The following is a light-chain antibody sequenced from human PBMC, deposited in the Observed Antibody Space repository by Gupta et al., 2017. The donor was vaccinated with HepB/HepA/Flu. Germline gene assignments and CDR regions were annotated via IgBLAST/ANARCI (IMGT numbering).Light chain of an antibody. V-gene: IGLV4-69*01. CDR2: LNHDGSH. CDR3: QTWGTGIQV. CDR1: SGHSNYA. Sequence: QLVLTQSPSASASLGASVKLTCTLSSGHSNYAVAWYQQRPEKGPRFLMKLNHDGSHIKRDGIPVRFSGSSSGTERYLTISSLQSDDEADYYCQTWGTGIQVFGRGTNLTV. J-gene: IGLJ3*02.